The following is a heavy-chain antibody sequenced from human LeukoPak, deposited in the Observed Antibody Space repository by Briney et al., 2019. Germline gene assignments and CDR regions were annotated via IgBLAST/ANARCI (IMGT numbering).Heavy chain of an antibody. J-gene: IGHJ6*02. CDR1: GFTFSSYA. CDR2: ISGSGGST. V-gene: IGHV3-23*01. Sequence: GGSLRLSCAASGFTFSSYAMSWGRQAPGKGLEWVSAISGSGGSTYYADSVKGRFTISRDNSKNTLYLQMNSLRAEDTAVYYCAKDTPPMYYYYGMDVWGQGTTVTVSS. CDR3: AKDTPPMYYYYGMDV.